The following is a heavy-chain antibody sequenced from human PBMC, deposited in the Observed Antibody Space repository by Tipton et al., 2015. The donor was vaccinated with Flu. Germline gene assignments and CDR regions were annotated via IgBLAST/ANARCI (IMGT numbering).Heavy chain of an antibody. J-gene: IGHJ4*02. CDR2: ISSSSSTI. Sequence: SLRLSCAASGFTFSSYAMNWVRQAPGKGLEWVSYISSSSSTIYYADSVKGRFTISRDNAKNSLYLQMNSLRAEDTAVYYCARDGDYDSSGYDYWGQGTLVTVSS. D-gene: IGHD3-22*01. CDR1: GFTFSSYA. CDR3: ARDGDYDSSGYDY. V-gene: IGHV3-48*04.